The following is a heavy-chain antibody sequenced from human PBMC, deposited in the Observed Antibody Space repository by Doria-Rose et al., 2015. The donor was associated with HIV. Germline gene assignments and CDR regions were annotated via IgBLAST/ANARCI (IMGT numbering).Heavy chain of an antibody. J-gene: IGHJ6*02. CDR1: GGSVSSYNYY. CDR3: ARDELWFGESVYGMDV. V-gene: IGHV4-61*01. Sequence: TLSLTCTVSGGSVSSYNYYWSWVRQPPGKGLERIGYVYYSGSTKYNPSLNSQVTISLDTSKSQFSLNLSSVTAADTAVYYCARDELWFGESVYGMDVWGQGTTVTVSS. D-gene: IGHD3-10*01. CDR2: VYYSGST.